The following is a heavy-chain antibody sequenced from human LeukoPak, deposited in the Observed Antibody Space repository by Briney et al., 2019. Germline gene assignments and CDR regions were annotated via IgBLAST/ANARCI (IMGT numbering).Heavy chain of an antibody. D-gene: IGHD2-2*01. CDR2: TYYRSKWYN. CDR3: ARGEYCSSTSCSPLGI. CDR1: GDSVSSNSAA. J-gene: IGHJ3*02. Sequence: SQTLSLTCAISGDSVSSNSAAWNWIRQSPSRGLEWLGRTYYRSKWYNDYAVSVKSRITINPDTSKNQFSLQLNSVTPEDTAVYYCARGEYCSSTSCSPLGIWGQGTVVTVSS. V-gene: IGHV6-1*01.